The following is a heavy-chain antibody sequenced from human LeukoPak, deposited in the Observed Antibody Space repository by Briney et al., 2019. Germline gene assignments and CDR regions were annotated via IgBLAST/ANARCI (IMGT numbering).Heavy chain of an antibody. CDR2: IIPIFGTA. Sequence: SVKVSCKASGYTFTSYGISWVRQAPGQGLEWMGGIIPIFGTANYAQKFQGRVTITADESTSTAYMGLSSLRSEDTAVYYCARLGYSYGFNFDYWGQGTLVTVSS. D-gene: IGHD5-18*01. CDR3: ARLGYSYGFNFDY. CDR1: GYTFTSYG. V-gene: IGHV1-69*13. J-gene: IGHJ4*02.